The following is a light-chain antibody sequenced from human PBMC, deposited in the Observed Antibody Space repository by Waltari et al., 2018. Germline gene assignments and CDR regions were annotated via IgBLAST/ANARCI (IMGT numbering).Light chain of an antibody. V-gene: IGKV1-39*01. CDR3: QQGYGNPIT. Sequence: DIQMTQSPSSLSASIGDRVTITCRASQSLSNYVNWYQQLPEKAPRLLVYGASNVPSGVPSRFSGSGSGTEFTLTISSLQPEDFATYSCQQGYGNPITFGGGTKVDI. CDR2: GAS. J-gene: IGKJ4*01. CDR1: QSLSNY.